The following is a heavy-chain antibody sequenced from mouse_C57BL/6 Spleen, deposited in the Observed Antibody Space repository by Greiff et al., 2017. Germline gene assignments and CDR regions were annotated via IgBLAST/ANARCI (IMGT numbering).Heavy chain of an antibody. Sequence: QVQLQQPGAELVKPGASVKLSCKASGYTFTSYWMHWVKQRPGQGLEWIGMIHPNSGSTNYNEKFKSKATLTVDKSSSTAYMQLSSLTSEDSAVYYCARSNYYGSSYWYFDGWGTGTTVTVSS. CDR3: ARSNYYGSSYWYFDG. D-gene: IGHD1-1*01. V-gene: IGHV1-64*01. J-gene: IGHJ1*03. CDR1: GYTFTSYW. CDR2: IHPNSGST.